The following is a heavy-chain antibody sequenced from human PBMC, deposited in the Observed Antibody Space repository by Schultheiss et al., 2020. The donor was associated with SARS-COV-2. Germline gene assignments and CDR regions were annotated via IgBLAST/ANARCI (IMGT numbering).Heavy chain of an antibody. D-gene: IGHD2-2*02. CDR1: GFTFSSYY. CDR2: ISSSGSTI. J-gene: IGHJ6*02. Sequence: GGSLRLSCAASGFTFSSYYVNWVRQAPGKGLEWVSYISSSGSTIYYADSVKGRFTISRDNAKNSLYLQMNSLRVEDTAVYYCARDGTRYCSSTSCYSGYYYYGMDVWGQGTTVTVSS. CDR3: ARDGTRYCSSTSCYSGYYYYGMDV. V-gene: IGHV3-48*03.